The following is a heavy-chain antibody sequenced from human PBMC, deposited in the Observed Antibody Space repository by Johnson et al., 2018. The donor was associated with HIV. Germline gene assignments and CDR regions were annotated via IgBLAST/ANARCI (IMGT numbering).Heavy chain of an antibody. CDR2: IWYDGSNK. Sequence: QVQLVESGGGVVQPGRSLRLSCAASGFTFSSYGMHWVRQAPGKGLEWVAVIWYDGSNKYYADSVKGRFTISRDNSKNTLYLQMNSLRAEDTAVYYCASDSSGYDERGEKDAFDIWGQGTMVTVSS. CDR1: GFTFSSYG. J-gene: IGHJ3*02. CDR3: ASDSSGYDERGEKDAFDI. D-gene: IGHD3-22*01. V-gene: IGHV3-33*01.